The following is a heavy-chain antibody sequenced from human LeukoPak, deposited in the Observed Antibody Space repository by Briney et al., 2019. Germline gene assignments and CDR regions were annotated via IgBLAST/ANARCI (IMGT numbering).Heavy chain of an antibody. V-gene: IGHV4-31*03. D-gene: IGHD2-2*01. CDR3: TRGLGYCTSTTCYDPLSAFDI. CDR1: GGSISSGGYY. Sequence: SETLSLTCTVSGGSISSGGYYWSWIRQHPGKGLEWIGNIYYSGCTYSNPSLKSRVIISIDTSKNQFSLRMSSVTAADTAVYYCTRGLGYCTSTTCYDPLSAFDIWGQGTMVTVSS. CDR2: IYYSGCT. J-gene: IGHJ3*02.